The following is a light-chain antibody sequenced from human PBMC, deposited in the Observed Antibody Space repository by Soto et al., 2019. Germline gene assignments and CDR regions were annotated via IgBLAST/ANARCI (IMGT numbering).Light chain of an antibody. CDR2: GAS. CDR1: QSVSGGS. J-gene: IGKJ1*01. V-gene: IGKV3-20*01. Sequence: EIVLTQSPCTLSLSPGERATLSCRASQSVSGGSLAWYQQRPGQAPRLLIYGASSRATGIPDRFSGSGSGTDFTLTITRLEPEDFAVYYCQQYGISPRTFGQGTKV. CDR3: QQYGISPRT.